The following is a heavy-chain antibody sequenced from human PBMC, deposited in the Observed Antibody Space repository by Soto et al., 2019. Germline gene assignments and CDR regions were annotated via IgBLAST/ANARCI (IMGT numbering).Heavy chain of an antibody. CDR2: ISYDGSNK. Sequence: GGSLRLSCAASGFTFSSYAMHWVRQAPGKGLEWVAVISYDGSNKYYADSVKGRFTISRDNSKNTLYLQMNSLRAEDTAVYYCARDRVKGGFSSYYFDYWGQGTLVTVSS. D-gene: IGHD6-6*01. CDR3: ARDRVKGGFSSYYFDY. CDR1: GFTFSSYA. V-gene: IGHV3-30-3*01. J-gene: IGHJ4*02.